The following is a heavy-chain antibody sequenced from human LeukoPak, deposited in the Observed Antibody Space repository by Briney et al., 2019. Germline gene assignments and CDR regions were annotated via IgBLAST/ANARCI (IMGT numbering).Heavy chain of an antibody. CDR1: GYTFTINY. Sequence: ASVTVSFKAFGYTFTINYMHWVRQAPGQGPEWMGVISPSGGSTTYAQKFQGRVTVTRDMFTSTVYMELRSLRSEDPAVYYCARGGGRSTEGGVWFYYYYMDVWGKGTTVTVSS. D-gene: IGHD3-16*01. V-gene: IGHV1-46*01. CDR2: ISPSGGST. J-gene: IGHJ6*03. CDR3: ARGGGRSTEGGVWFYYYYMDV.